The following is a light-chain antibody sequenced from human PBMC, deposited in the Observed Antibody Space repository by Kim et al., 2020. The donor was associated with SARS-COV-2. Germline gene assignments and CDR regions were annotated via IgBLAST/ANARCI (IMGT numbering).Light chain of an antibody. CDR2: LNSDGSH. Sequence: GAAVKLTCPRSGGNSCYATAWHQQQPEKGPRYLMKLNSDGSHSKEDGIPDRFAGSSAGAGRFLTLSSLQSEDEAYYYCQTWGTGWVFGGGTQLTVL. J-gene: IGLJ3*02. V-gene: IGLV4-69*01. CDR1: GGNSCYA. CDR3: QTWGTGWV.